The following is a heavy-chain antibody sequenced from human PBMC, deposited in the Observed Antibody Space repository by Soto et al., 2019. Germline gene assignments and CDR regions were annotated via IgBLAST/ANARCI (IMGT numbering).Heavy chain of an antibody. D-gene: IGHD4-17*01. CDR2: IKQDGSEK. V-gene: IGHV3-7*02. CDR1: GFTFSSYW. J-gene: IGHJ2*01. CDR3: AKYGDYWYFDL. Sequence: EVQLVESGGGLVQPGGSLRLSCAASGFTFSSYWMSWVRQAPGKGLEWVANIKQDGSEKYYVDSVKGRFTISRDNAKNSLYLQMNSLRAEDTAVYYCAKYGDYWYFDLWGRGTLVTVSS.